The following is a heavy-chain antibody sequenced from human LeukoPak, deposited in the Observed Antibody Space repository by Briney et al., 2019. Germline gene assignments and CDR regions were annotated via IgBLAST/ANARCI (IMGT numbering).Heavy chain of an antibody. CDR1: GGSISSYY. D-gene: IGHD6-13*01. Sequence: SETLSLTCTVSGGSISSYYWSWIRQPPGKGLEWIGYIYTSGSTNYNPSLKGRVTISVDTSKNQFSLKLSSVTAADTAVYYCARGNIADKWFDPWGQGTLVTVSS. CDR2: IYTSGST. J-gene: IGHJ5*02. CDR3: ARGNIADKWFDP. V-gene: IGHV4-4*08.